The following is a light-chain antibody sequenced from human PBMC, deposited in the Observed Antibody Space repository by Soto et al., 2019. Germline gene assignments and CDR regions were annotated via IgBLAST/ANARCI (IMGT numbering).Light chain of an antibody. CDR3: CSYAGSSTFV. CDR2: EVS. J-gene: IGLJ1*01. CDR1: SSDVGSYNL. V-gene: IGLV2-23*02. Sequence: QSVLTQPASVSGSPGQSITISCTGTSSDVGSYNLVSWYQQHPGKAPKLMIYEVSKRPSGVSNRFSGSKSGNTASLTFSGLQAEDEADYYCCSYAGSSTFVFGTGTQLTVL.